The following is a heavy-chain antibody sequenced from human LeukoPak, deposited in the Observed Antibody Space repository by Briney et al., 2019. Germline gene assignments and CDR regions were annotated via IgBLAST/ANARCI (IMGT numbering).Heavy chain of an antibody. CDR1: GFTFSSYG. CDR3: AKDQRYSGYEPGLDY. V-gene: IGHV3-30*18. D-gene: IGHD5-12*01. J-gene: IGHJ4*02. Sequence: GGSLGLSCAASGFTFSSYGMHWVRQAPGKGLEWVAVISYDGNNKYYADSVKGRFTISRDNSRNTLYLQMNSLRAEDTAVYYCAKDQRYSGYEPGLDYWGQGTLVIVSS. CDR2: ISYDGNNK.